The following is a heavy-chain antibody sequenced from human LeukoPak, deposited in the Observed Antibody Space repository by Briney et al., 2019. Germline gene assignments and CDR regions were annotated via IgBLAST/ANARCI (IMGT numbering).Heavy chain of an antibody. Sequence: PSGTLSLTCAVSGGSISSSNWWSWVRQPPGKGLEWIGEIYHSGSTNYNPSLKSRVTMSVDTSKNQFSLKLSSVTAADTAVYYCARDNGLLWFGEASFEAFDIWGQGTMVTVSS. D-gene: IGHD3-10*01. J-gene: IGHJ3*02. CDR1: GGSISSSNW. CDR2: IYHSGST. V-gene: IGHV4-4*02. CDR3: ARDNGLLWFGEASFEAFDI.